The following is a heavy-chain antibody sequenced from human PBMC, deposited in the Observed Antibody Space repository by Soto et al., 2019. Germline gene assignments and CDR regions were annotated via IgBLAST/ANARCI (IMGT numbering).Heavy chain of an antibody. J-gene: IGHJ4*02. Sequence: GGSLRLSCAASGFTFSSYAMSWVRQAPGKGLEWVSAISGSGGSTYYADSVKGRFTISRDNSKNTLYLQMNSLRAEDTAVYYCAKVAAYYYDSSGYWYFDYWGQGTLVTVS. CDR2: ISGSGGST. D-gene: IGHD3-22*01. CDR3: AKVAAYYYDSSGYWYFDY. CDR1: GFTFSSYA. V-gene: IGHV3-23*01.